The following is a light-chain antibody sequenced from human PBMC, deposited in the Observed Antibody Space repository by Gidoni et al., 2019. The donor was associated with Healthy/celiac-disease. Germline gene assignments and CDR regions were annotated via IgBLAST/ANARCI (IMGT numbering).Light chain of an antibody. Sequence: QSALTQPRSVSGSPGQSVTISCTGTSSDVGGSNYLSWYQQHPGKAPKLLIYDVSKRPPGVPDRFSGSKSGNTASLTISGLQAEDEADYYCCSYAGSYTYVFGTGTKVTVL. CDR2: DVS. CDR1: SSDVGGSNY. CDR3: CSYAGSYTYV. J-gene: IGLJ1*01. V-gene: IGLV2-11*01.